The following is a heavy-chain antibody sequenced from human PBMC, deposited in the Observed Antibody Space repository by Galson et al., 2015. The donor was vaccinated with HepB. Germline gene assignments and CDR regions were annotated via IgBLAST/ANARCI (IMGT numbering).Heavy chain of an antibody. V-gene: IGHV3-7*01. J-gene: IGHJ4*02. CDR2: IRPDGSES. CDR1: GFTFSSSW. Sequence: SLRLSCAASGFTFSSSWMSWVRQAPGKGLEWVANIRPDGSESYYADSVRGRFIISRDNAKNSLYLQMNSLSAEDTAVYYCAMGQYWGQGTLVTVSS. CDR3: AMGQY.